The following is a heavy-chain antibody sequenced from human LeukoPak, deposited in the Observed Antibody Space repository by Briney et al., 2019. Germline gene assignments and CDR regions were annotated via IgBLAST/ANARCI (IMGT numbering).Heavy chain of an antibody. CDR3: ATTSGYDSHFQN. D-gene: IGHD5-12*01. Sequence: ASVKVSCKASGGTLSSYAISWVRQAPGQGLEWMGRIIPIFGTANYAQKFQGRVTITTDESTSTAYMELSSLRSEDTAVYYCATTSGYDSHFQNWGQGTLVTVSS. J-gene: IGHJ1*01. CDR1: GGTLSSYA. CDR2: IIPIFGTA. V-gene: IGHV1-69*05.